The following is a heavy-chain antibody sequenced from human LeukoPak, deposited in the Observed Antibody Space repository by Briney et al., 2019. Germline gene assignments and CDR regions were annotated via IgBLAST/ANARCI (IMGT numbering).Heavy chain of an antibody. J-gene: IGHJ4*02. Sequence: GGSLRLSGVLSGLTFSDAWMSGVRQAPGKGLEWVGRIRNDRITDYAAPVQGRFSISRDNSKNTFYLQMNSLRTEDTGMYFCTWMATIFTVDYWGQGTLVTVSS. CDR2: IRNDRIT. V-gene: IGHV3-15*01. CDR1: GLTFSDAW. D-gene: IGHD5-12*01. CDR3: TWMATIFTVDY.